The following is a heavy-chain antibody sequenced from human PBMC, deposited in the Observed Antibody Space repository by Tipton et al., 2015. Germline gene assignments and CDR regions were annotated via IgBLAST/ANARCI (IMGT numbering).Heavy chain of an antibody. D-gene: IGHD2-2*01. CDR2: IIPIFGTA. Sequence: QLVQSGAEVKKPGSSVRVSCKASGGTFSSYGISWVRQAPGQGLEWMGGIIPIFGTANYAQKFQGRVTIIADESTSTAYMELSSLRSEDTAVYYCARRGVVVPALDYWGQGTLVTVSS. CDR3: ARRGVVVPALDY. J-gene: IGHJ4*02. CDR1: GGTFSSYG. V-gene: IGHV1-69*01.